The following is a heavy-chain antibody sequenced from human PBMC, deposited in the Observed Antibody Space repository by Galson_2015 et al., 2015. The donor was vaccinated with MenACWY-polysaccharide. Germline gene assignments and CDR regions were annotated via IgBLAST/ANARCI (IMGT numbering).Heavy chain of an antibody. CDR2: ISSSSSYI. CDR3: ASFTFGGVIVII. V-gene: IGHV3-21*01. CDR1: GFTFSSYS. J-gene: IGHJ4*02. D-gene: IGHD3-16*02. Sequence: SLRLSCAASGFTFSSYSMNWVRQAPGKGLEWVSSISSSSSYIYYADSVKGRFTISRDNAKNSLYLQMNSLRAEDTAVYYCASFTFGGVIVIIWGQGTLVTVSS.